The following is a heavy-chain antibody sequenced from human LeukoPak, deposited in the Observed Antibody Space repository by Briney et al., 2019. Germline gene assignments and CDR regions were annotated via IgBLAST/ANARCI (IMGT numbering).Heavy chain of an antibody. V-gene: IGHV3-74*01. CDR3: AGDLDSSGYTGVGV. CDR1: GFTFSSYW. J-gene: IGHJ6*04. D-gene: IGHD3-22*01. Sequence: GGSLRLSCAASGFTFSSYWMHWVRQAPGKGLVWVSRINSDGSSTSYADSVKGRFTISRDNAKNTLYLQMNSLRAEDTAVYYCAGDLDSSGYTGVGVWGKGTTVTISS. CDR2: INSDGSST.